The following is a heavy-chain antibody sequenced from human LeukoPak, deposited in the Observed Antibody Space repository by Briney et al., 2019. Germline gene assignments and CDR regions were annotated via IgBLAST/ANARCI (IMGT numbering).Heavy chain of an antibody. J-gene: IGHJ4*02. Sequence: GGSLRLSCEASGFTFSSYRLNWVRQAPGKGPEWVSNISSSSSTIYYADSVKGRFTISRDNAKNLLYLQMNSLRAEDTAVYYCAKDGRITIFGVVILKEYYFDYWGQGTLVTDSS. CDR1: GFTFSSYR. D-gene: IGHD3-3*01. CDR3: AKDGRITIFGVVILKEYYFDY. CDR2: ISSSSSTI. V-gene: IGHV3-48*01.